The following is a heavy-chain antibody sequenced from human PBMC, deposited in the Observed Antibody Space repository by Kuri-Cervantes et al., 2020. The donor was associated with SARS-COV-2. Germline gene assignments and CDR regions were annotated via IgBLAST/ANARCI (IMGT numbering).Heavy chain of an antibody. V-gene: IGHV3-21*01. CDR1: GFTFSSYS. J-gene: IGHJ4*02. CDR3: ARDRGEDIVVVVAASAYDY. CDR2: ISSSSYI. D-gene: IGHD2-15*01. Sequence: ETLSLTCAASGFTFSSYSMNWVRQAPGKGLEWVSSISSSSYIYYADSVKGRFTISRDNAKNSLYLQMNSLRAEDTAVYYCARDRGEDIVVVVAASAYDYWGQGTLVTVSS.